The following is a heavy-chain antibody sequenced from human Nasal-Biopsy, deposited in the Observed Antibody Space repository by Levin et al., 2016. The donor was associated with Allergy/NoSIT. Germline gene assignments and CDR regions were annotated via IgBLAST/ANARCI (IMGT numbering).Heavy chain of an antibody. CDR2: FFYDGAT. V-gene: IGHV4-59*13. CDR1: GGSTSDYY. Sequence: SETLSLTCAVSGGSTSDYYWSWIRQPPGKGLEWIGYFFYDGATNYSPSLKSRSTISVDTSKNQVSLTLTSVTAADSGVYFCATLAWSAREEYDRSGRRALDVWGQGTLVTVSS. J-gene: IGHJ3*01. CDR3: ATLAWSAREEYDRSGRRALDV. D-gene: IGHD3-22*01.